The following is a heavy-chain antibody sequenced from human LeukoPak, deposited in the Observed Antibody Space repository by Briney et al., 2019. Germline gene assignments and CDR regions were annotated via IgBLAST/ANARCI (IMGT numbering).Heavy chain of an antibody. J-gene: IGHJ5*02. Sequence: PGGSLRLSCAASGFTVSSNYMSWVRQAPGKGLEWVSVIYSGGSTYYADSVKGRFTISRDNSKNTLYLQMNSLRAEDTAVYYCARNNGGREVVGDWFGPWGQGTLVTVSS. V-gene: IGHV3-53*01. D-gene: IGHD1-26*01. CDR2: IYSGGST. CDR1: GFTVSSNY. CDR3: ARNNGGREVVGDWFGP.